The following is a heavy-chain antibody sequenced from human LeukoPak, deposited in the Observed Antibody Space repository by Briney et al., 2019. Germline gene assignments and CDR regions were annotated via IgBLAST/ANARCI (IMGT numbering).Heavy chain of an antibody. V-gene: IGHV4-38-2*01. CDR3: ARHGQQLGYYFDY. Sequence: SETLSLTCAVSDYSISNGYYWGWIRRPPGEGLEWIGTIYHRGSTYYNSSLKSRVTISVDTSKNQFSLKLSSVTATDTAVYYCARHGQQLGYYFDYWGQGTLVTVSS. CDR1: DYSISNGYY. J-gene: IGHJ4*02. CDR2: IYHRGST. D-gene: IGHD6-13*01.